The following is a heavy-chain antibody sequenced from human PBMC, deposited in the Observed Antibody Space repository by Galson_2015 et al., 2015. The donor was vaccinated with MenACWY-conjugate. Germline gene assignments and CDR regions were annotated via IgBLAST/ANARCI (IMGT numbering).Heavy chain of an antibody. CDR3: TKAAARYSTSSAFNWFDP. Sequence: SLRLSCAASGFTFRNYWMHWVRPAPGKGLEWVSRVNSDGTGTTYADSVKGRFTISRDNAKNTLYLQMNSLRAEDTAIYYCTKAAARYSTSSAFNWFDPWSQGALVTVSS. J-gene: IGHJ5*02. CDR1: GFTFRNYW. V-gene: IGHV3-74*01. CDR2: VNSDGTGT. D-gene: IGHD6-6*01.